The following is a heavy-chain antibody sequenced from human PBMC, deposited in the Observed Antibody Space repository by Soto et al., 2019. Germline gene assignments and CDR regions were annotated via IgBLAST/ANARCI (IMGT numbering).Heavy chain of an antibody. V-gene: IGHV3-15*05. Sequence: GGSLRLSCEASGFTFNNGWMSWVRQAPGKGLEWVGRIKSRVAGGTTDYSAPVQGRFTISRDNSRNTLYLQMNSLGADDTAVYYCARVAVITYYFDTWGHGTLVTVSS. CDR3: ARVAVITYYFDT. CDR2: IKSRVAGGTT. D-gene: IGHD4-17*01. J-gene: IGHJ4*01. CDR1: GFTFNNGW.